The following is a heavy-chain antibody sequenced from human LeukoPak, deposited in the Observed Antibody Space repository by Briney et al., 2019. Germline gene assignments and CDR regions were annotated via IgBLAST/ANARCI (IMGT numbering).Heavy chain of an antibody. CDR1: GGSFSGYY. CDR2: INHSGST. V-gene: IGHV4-34*01. Sequence: SETLSLTCAVYGGSFSGYYWSWIRQPPGKGLEWIGEINHSGSTNYNPSLKSRVTISVDTSKNQFSLKLSSVTAADTAVYYCARATRDLEYYYYYYYMDVWGKGTTVTVSS. D-gene: IGHD1-1*01. CDR3: ARATRDLEYYYYYYYMDV. J-gene: IGHJ6*03.